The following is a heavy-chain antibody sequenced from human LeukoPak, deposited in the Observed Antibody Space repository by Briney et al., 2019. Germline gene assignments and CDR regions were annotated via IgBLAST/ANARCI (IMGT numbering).Heavy chain of an antibody. CDR3: ARGYCTSTNCNNWFDP. Sequence: GGSLRLSCAASGFTFSSHGMSWVRQAPGKGLEWVSTISGSGDNTYYADSVKGRFTISRDNSKNTLYLQMNSLRAEDTAVYYCARGYCTSTNCNNWFDPWGQGALVTVSS. CDR1: GFTFSSHG. V-gene: IGHV3-23*01. J-gene: IGHJ5*02. D-gene: IGHD2-2*01. CDR2: ISGSGDNT.